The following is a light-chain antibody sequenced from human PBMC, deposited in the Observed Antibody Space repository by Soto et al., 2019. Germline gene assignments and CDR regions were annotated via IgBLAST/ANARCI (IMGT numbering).Light chain of an antibody. CDR3: AAWDDSLSAVV. CDR2: RND. Sequence: QLVLTQPPSASGTPGQRVTISCSGSSSNIGSNYVYWYQQLPGSAPKLLIYRNDQRPSGVPDRFSGSKSGTSASLAINGLRSEDEADYYCAAWDDSLSAVVFGGGTKLTVL. CDR1: SSNIGSNY. V-gene: IGLV1-47*01. J-gene: IGLJ2*01.